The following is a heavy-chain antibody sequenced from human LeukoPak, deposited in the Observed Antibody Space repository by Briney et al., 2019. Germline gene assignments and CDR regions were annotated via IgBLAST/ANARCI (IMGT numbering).Heavy chain of an antibody. CDR2: IRYDGSNK. CDR1: GFTFSSYG. V-gene: IGHV3-30*02. J-gene: IGHJ4*02. D-gene: IGHD3-22*01. Sequence: GGSLRLSCAASGFTFSSYGMHWVRQAPGKGLEWVAFIRYDGSNKYYADSVKGRFTISRDNSKSTLYLQMNSLRAEDTAVYYCAKDNYDSSGYLRSFDYWGQGTLVTVSS. CDR3: AKDNYDSSGYLRSFDY.